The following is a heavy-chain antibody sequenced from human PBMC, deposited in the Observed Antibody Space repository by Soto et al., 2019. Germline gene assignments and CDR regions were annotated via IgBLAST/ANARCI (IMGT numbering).Heavy chain of an antibody. D-gene: IGHD6-6*01. CDR2: ISYDGSNK. J-gene: IGHJ6*02. Sequence: GGSLRLSCAASGFTFSSYGMHWVRQAPGKGLEWVAVISYDGSNKYYADSVKGRFTISRDNSKNTLYLQMNSLRAEDTAVYYCAKDLRRVAARPNYYGMDVWGQGTTVTVSS. CDR3: AKDLRRVAARPNYYGMDV. V-gene: IGHV3-30*18. CDR1: GFTFSSYG.